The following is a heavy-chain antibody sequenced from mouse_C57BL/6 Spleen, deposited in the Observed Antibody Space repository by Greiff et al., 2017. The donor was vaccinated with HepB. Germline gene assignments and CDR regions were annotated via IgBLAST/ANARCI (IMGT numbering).Heavy chain of an antibody. CDR1: GYAFSSYW. CDR3: ARWGGVHWYFDV. J-gene: IGHJ1*03. CDR2: IYPGDGDT. Sequence: VQLQQSGAELVKPGASVKISCKASGYAFSSYWMNWVKQRPGKGLEWIGQIYPGDGDTNYNGKFKGKATLTADKSSSTAYMQRSSLTSEDSAVYFCARWGGVHWYFDVWGTGTTVTVSS. V-gene: IGHV1-80*01.